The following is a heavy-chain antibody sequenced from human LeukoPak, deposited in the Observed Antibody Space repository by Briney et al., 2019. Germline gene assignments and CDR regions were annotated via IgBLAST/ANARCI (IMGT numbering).Heavy chain of an antibody. CDR3: ARVMGGYDFWSGFNWFDP. CDR1: GFTFSSYW. V-gene: IGHV3-20*04. D-gene: IGHD3-3*01. CDR2: INWNGGST. J-gene: IGHJ5*02. Sequence: GGSLRLSCAASGFTFSSYWMHWVRQAPGKGLVWVSGINWNGGSTGYADSVKGRFTISRDNAKNSLYLQMNSLRAEDTALYYCARVMGGYDFWSGFNWFDPWGQGTLVTVSS.